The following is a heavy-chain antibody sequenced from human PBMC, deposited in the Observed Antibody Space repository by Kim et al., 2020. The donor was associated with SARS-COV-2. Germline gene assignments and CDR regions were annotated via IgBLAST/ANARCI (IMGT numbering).Heavy chain of an antibody. V-gene: IGHV1-69*04. Sequence: AQKVQGRVTSTAEKSTSTAYMELSSLRSEDTAVYYCARDGYSYGLWYFQHWGQGTLVTVSS. CDR3: ARDGYSYGLWYFQH. J-gene: IGHJ1*01. D-gene: IGHD5-18*01.